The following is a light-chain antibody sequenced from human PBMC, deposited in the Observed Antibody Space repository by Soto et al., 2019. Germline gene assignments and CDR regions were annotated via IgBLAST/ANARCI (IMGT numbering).Light chain of an antibody. CDR3: PSYTSSSTLDV. J-gene: IGLJ1*01. V-gene: IGLV2-14*01. CDR1: SGDVGGYNS. CDR2: EVS. Sequence: QSALTQPRSVSGSPGQSVTFSCTGTSGDVGGYNSVSWYQQHPAKAPKVMIYEVSNRPSGVSNRFSGSKSGNTASLTISGLQAEDEADYYCPSYTSSSTLDVFGTGTKLTVL.